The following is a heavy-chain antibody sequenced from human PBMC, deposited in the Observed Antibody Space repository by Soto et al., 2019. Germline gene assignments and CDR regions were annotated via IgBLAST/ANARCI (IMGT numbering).Heavy chain of an antibody. CDR2: MYYRGST. CDR1: GGSISSYY. CDR3: ARAVFRYSSSTTSYYYGLDV. Sequence: SETLSLTCTVSGGSISSYYWSWIRQPPGKGLEWIGYMYYRGSTNYNPSLKSRVTISVDTSKNQLSLKLNSVTAADTAVYYCARAVFRYSSSTTSYYYGLDVWGQGTKVTVSS. V-gene: IGHV4-59*08. J-gene: IGHJ6*02. D-gene: IGHD6-19*01.